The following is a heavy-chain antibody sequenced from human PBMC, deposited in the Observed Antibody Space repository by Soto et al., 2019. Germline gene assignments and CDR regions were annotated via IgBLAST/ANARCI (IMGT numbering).Heavy chain of an antibody. V-gene: IGHV3-49*03. CDR2: IRGKFHGETT. CDR1: EFTFGHYG. J-gene: IGHJ5*01. Sequence: PGGSLRLSCTSSEFTFGHYGMSWSRQAPGKGLEWIGFIRGKFHGETTEYGASVRGRFSISRDDSKYTVYLQMSSLKPEDTGTYFCARASLLVAVPAKNWFDLWGQGTLGTVSA. D-gene: IGHD2-2*01. CDR3: ARASLLVAVPAKNWFDL.